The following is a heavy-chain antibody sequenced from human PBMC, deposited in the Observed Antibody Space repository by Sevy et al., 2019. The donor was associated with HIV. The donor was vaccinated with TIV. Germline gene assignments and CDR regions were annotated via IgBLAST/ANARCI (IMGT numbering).Heavy chain of an antibody. D-gene: IGHD5-18*01. CDR3: ARDPAMVRGNWVYRADALDI. CDR2: IRYDGNNK. V-gene: IGHV3-30*02. Sequence: GGSLRLSCAASGFTFSSYGMHWVRQAPGKGLEWVGFIRYDGNNKYYADPVKGAFTISRDNSKKQTFMQMNSLRADDTAPYYCARDPAMVRGNWVYRADALDIWGQGTMVTVSS. J-gene: IGHJ3*02. CDR1: GFTFSSYG.